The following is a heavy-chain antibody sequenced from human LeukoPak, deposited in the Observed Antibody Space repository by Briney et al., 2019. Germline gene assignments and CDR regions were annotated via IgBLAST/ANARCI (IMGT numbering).Heavy chain of an antibody. D-gene: IGHD5-18*01. V-gene: IGHV3-30*03. CDR1: GFTFSSYG. J-gene: IGHJ4*02. Sequence: PGRSLRVSCVGSGFTFSSYGMHWVRQAPGKGLEWVAIISYDGSKRYYADSVKGRFTISRDNSKNTLYLQMNSLTAEDTAVYYCASSGHSFGYDFDYWGQGTLATVSS. CDR2: ISYDGSKR. CDR3: ASSGHSFGYDFDY.